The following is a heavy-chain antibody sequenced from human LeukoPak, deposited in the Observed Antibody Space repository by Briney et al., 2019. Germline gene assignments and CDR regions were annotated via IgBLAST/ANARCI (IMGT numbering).Heavy chain of an antibody. V-gene: IGHV1-2*02. CDR3: AREGIAAAAWFDP. CDR2: INPNYGGT. J-gene: IGHJ5*02. D-gene: IGHD6-13*01. Sequence: ASVKVSCKASGYTFTAHDMHWVRQAPGQGLEWMGWINPNYGGTNYAQKFQGRVTMTRDTSISTAYMELSRLRSDDTAVYYCAREGIAAAAWFDPWGQGTLVTVSS. CDR1: GYTFTAHD.